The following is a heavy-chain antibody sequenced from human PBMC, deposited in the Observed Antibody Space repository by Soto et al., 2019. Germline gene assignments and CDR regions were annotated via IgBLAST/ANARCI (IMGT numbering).Heavy chain of an antibody. D-gene: IGHD3-16*01. J-gene: IGHJ6*02. CDR3: TTDSVWGPLTGYGMDV. CDR1: GFTFSNAW. V-gene: IGHV3-15*07. CDR2: IKSKTDGGTT. Sequence: EVQLVESGGGLVKPGGSLRLSCAASGFTFSNAWMNWVRQAPGKGLEWVGRIKSKTDGGTTDYAAPVKGRFTISRDDSKNTLYLQMNSQKTEDTAVYYCTTDSVWGPLTGYGMDVWGQGTTVTVSS.